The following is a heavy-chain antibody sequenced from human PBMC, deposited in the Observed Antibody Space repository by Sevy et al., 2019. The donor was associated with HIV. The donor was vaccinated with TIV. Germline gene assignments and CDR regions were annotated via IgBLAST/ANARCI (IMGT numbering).Heavy chain of an antibody. CDR3: AKEWTQLSDWYGELDY. J-gene: IGHJ4*02. Sequence: GGSLRLSCAASGFTFSNYAMSWVRQAPGKGLEWVSSIRISGGNTYYADSVNGRFTISRDNSKNTLYLQMNSMRAEDTAVYYCAKEWTQLSDWYGELDYWGQGSLVTVSS. CDR2: IRISGGNT. D-gene: IGHD6-19*01. CDR1: GFTFSNYA. V-gene: IGHV3-23*01.